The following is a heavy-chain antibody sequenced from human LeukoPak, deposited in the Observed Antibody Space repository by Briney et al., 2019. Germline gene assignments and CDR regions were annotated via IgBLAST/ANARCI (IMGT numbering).Heavy chain of an antibody. V-gene: IGHV4-34*01. CDR3: ARNSVPTRIVGATRYFDY. D-gene: IGHD1-26*01. J-gene: IGHJ4*02. CDR1: GGSFSGYY. Sequence: PSETLSLTCAVYGGSFSGYYWSWIRQPPGKGLEWIGEINHSGSTNYNPSLKSRVTISVDTSKNQLSLKLSSVTAADTAVYYCARNSVPTRIVGATRYFDYWGQGTLVTVSS. CDR2: INHSGST.